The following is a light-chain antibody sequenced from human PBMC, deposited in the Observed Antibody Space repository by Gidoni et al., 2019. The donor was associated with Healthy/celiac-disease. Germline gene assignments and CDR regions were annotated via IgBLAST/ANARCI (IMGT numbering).Light chain of an antibody. J-gene: IGKJ4*01. Sequence: ALTQSPGTLSLSPGERATLSCRASQSVSSSYLAWYQQKPGQAPRLLIYGASSRATGIPDRFSGSGSGTDFTLTISRLEPEDFAVYYCQQYGSSPPEAFGGGTKVEIK. V-gene: IGKV3-20*01. CDR1: QSVSSSY. CDR3: QQYGSSPPEA. CDR2: GAS.